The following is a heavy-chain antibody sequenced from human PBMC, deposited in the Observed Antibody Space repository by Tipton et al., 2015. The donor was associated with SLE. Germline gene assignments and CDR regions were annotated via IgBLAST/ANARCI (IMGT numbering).Heavy chain of an antibody. Sequence: LRLSCAVYGGSFSGYYWSWIRQPPGKGLEWIGEINHSGSTNYNPSLKSRATISVDTSKNQFSLKLSSVTAADTAVYYCARRGVDTAMAYYFDYWGQGTLVTVSS. CDR1: GGSFSGYY. D-gene: IGHD5-18*01. J-gene: IGHJ4*02. V-gene: IGHV4-34*01. CDR3: ARRGVDTAMAYYFDY. CDR2: INHSGST.